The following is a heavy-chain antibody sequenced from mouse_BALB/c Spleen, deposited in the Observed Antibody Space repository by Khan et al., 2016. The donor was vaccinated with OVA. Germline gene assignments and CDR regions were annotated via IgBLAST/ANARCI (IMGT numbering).Heavy chain of an antibody. Sequence: EVELVESGGGLVQPGGSLKLSCATSGFTFSDYYMYWVRQTPEKRMEWVAYISNGGGSTYYPDTVKGRFTISRDNAKTTLYLHMSRLKSEDTAMYYCARNGYGKGDAMDYWGQGTSVTVSS. D-gene: IGHD2-10*02. CDR2: ISNGGGST. CDR3: ARNGYGKGDAMDY. CDR1: GFTFSDYY. V-gene: IGHV5-12*02. J-gene: IGHJ4*01.